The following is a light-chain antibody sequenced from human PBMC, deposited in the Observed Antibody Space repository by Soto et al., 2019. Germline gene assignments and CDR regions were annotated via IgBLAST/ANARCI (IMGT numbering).Light chain of an antibody. V-gene: IGKV1-39*01. CDR1: QSIGSY. Sequence: DIQMTQSPSSLSASVGDSVTITCRASQSIGSYLNWYQHRPGKAPKLLMYGASSLRSGVPSRFSGSGSGTDFTLTISSLQPEDFATYYCQQSFSTLWTFGQGTKVEVK. CDR3: QQSFSTLWT. CDR2: GAS. J-gene: IGKJ1*01.